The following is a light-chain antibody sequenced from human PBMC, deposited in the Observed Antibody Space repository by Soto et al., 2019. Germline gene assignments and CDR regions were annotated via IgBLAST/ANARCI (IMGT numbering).Light chain of an antibody. CDR3: YTYAGGSTYL. J-gene: IGLJ1*01. V-gene: IGLV2-23*01. Sequence: QSVLTQPASVSGSPGQSITISCTGSSSDVGSYSLLSWYQHHPGKAPKLIIYEDIKGPSGVSNRFSGSKSGNTASLRISGLQAEDEADYYCYTYAGGSTYLFGTGTKDTVL. CDR2: EDI. CDR1: SSDVGSYSL.